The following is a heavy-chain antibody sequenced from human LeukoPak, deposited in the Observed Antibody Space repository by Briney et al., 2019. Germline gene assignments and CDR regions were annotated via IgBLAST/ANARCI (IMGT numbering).Heavy chain of an antibody. D-gene: IGHD3/OR15-3a*01. J-gene: IGHJ4*02. Sequence: ASVNVSCKASGYTFTGYYMHWVRQAPGQGLEWMGWINPNSGGTNYAQKFQGRVTMTRDTSISTAYMELSRLRSDDTAVYYCARSPFWTTAEIDYWGQGTLVTVSS. V-gene: IGHV1-2*02. CDR3: ARSPFWTTAEIDY. CDR1: GYTFTGYY. CDR2: INPNSGGT.